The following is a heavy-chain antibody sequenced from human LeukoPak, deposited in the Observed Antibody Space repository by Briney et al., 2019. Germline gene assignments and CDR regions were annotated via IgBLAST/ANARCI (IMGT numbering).Heavy chain of an antibody. Sequence: GASVKVSCKASGYTFTSYYMHWVRQAPGQGLEWMGIISPSGGSTNYAQKFQGRVTMTRDTSISTAYMELSRLRSDDTAVYYCARDLGSITMIVAAQGDYWGQGTLVTVSS. CDR1: GYTFTSYY. CDR2: ISPSGGST. D-gene: IGHD3-22*01. J-gene: IGHJ4*02. CDR3: ARDLGSITMIVAAQGDY. V-gene: IGHV1-2*02.